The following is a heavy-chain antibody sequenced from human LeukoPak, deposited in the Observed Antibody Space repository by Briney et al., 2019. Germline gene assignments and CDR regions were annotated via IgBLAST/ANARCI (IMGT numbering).Heavy chain of an antibody. Sequence: GGSLRLSCAASGFTFSSYAMSWVRQAPGKGLEWFSAISGSGGSTYYADSVKGRFTISRDNSKNTLYLQMNSLRAEDTAVYYCAKDPYDYIWGSYFTDYYFDYWGQGTLVTVSS. CDR2: ISGSGGST. CDR3: AKDPYDYIWGSYFTDYYFDY. CDR1: GFTFSSYA. V-gene: IGHV3-23*01. D-gene: IGHD3-16*01. J-gene: IGHJ4*02.